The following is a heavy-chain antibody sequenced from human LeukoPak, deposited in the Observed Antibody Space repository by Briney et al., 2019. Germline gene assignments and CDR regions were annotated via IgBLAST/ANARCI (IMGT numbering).Heavy chain of an antibody. CDR1: GGTFSSYA. Sequence: SVKVSCKASGGTFSSYAISWVRQAPGQGLEWMGGIIPIFGTANYAQKFQGRVTITADKSTSTAYMELSSLRSEDTAVYYCARGGRLMVYATDAFDIWGQGTMVTVSS. CDR3: ARGGRLMVYATDAFDI. CDR2: IIPIFGTA. V-gene: IGHV1-69*06. D-gene: IGHD2-8*01. J-gene: IGHJ3*02.